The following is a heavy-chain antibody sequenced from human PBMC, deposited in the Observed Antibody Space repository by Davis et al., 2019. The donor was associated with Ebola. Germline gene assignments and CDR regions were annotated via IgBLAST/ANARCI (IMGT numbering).Heavy chain of an antibody. J-gene: IGHJ4*02. CDR3: AKDKTTRFDY. D-gene: IGHD1-1*01. CDR2: ISYDGSNK. CDR1: GFTFSSYG. V-gene: IGHV3-30*18. Sequence: GESLKISCAASGFTFSSYGMHWVRQAPGKGLEWVAVISYDGSNKYYADSVKGRFTISRDNSKNTLYLQMNSLRAEDTAVYYCAKDKTTRFDYWGQGTLVTVSS.